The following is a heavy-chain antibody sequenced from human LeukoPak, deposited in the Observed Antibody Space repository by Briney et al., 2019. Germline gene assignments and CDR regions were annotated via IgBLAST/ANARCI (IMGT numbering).Heavy chain of an antibody. CDR1: GFSFSTYW. D-gene: IGHD2-2*01. CDR2: IKHDGSEK. J-gene: IGHJ4*02. V-gene: IGHV3-7*01. Sequence: GGSLRLXCAXSGFSFSTYWMSWVRQAPGKGLEWVANIKHDGSEKYYVDSVKGRFTISRDNAKNSLYLQMNSLRAEDTAVYYCARDQRLLGYCSGTSCYPLYFDYWGQGTLVTVSS. CDR3: ARDQRLLGYCSGTSCYPLYFDY.